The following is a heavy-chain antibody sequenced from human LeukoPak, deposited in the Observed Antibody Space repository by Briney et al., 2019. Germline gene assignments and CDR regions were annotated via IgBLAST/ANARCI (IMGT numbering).Heavy chain of an antibody. V-gene: IGHV1-69*08. D-gene: IGHD3-16*01. Sequence: GASGKVSCKASGGTFGTYTINWVRQAPGQGLEWMGRSIPIFDTTNYARNFQGRLTITADKSTTTVYMELTSLRSDDTAVYYCSGDLNWHHDSWGQGTLVTVSS. CDR3: SGDLNWHHDS. CDR1: GGTFGTYT. CDR2: SIPIFDTT. J-gene: IGHJ5*02.